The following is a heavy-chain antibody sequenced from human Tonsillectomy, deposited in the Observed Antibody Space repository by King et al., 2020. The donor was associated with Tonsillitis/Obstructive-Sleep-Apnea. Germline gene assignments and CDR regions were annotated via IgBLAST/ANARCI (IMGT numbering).Heavy chain of an antibody. CDR1: GGSISSYY. CDR3: ARDMVLEAGGDAFDI. D-gene: IGHD2-8*01. Sequence: QVQLQESGPGLVKPSETLSLTCTVSGGSISSYYWSRIRQPPGKGLEWIGYLYYSGSTNYNPSLKSRVTTSVDTSKNQFSLKLSSVTAADTAVYYCARDMVLEAGGDAFDIWGQGTMVTVSS. CDR2: LYYSGST. V-gene: IGHV4-59*01. J-gene: IGHJ3*02.